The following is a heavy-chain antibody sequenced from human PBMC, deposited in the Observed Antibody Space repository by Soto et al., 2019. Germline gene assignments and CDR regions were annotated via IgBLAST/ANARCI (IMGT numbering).Heavy chain of an antibody. CDR1: GGSISGSSYY. Sequence: PSETLSLTCTVSGGSISGSSYYWGWIRQPPGKGLEWIGSIYYSGSTYYNPSLKSRVTISVDTSKNQFSLKLSSVTAADTAVYYCARQTIAALYGMDVWGQGTTVTVSS. J-gene: IGHJ6*02. D-gene: IGHD6-13*01. V-gene: IGHV4-39*01. CDR3: ARQTIAALYGMDV. CDR2: IYYSGST.